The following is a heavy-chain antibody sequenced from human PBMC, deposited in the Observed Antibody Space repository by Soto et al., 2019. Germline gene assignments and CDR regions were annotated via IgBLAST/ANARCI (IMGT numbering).Heavy chain of an antibody. J-gene: IGHJ5*02. CDR2: IYHSGST. CDR3: ASRSSYDILTGYYNGWFDP. V-gene: IGHV4-4*02. D-gene: IGHD3-9*01. CDR1: GGSISSSNW. Sequence: SETLSLTCAVSGGSISSSNWWSWVRQPPGKGLEWIGEIYHSGSTHYNPSLKSRVTISVDKSKNQFSLKLSSVTAADTAVYYCASRSSYDILTGYYNGWFDPWGQGTLVTVSS.